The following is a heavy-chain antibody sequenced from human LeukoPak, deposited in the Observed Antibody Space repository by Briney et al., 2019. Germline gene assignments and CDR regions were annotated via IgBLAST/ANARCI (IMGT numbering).Heavy chain of an antibody. CDR1: GGSISSGSYY. CDR3: ASHDSSGYMPWIDY. D-gene: IGHD3-22*01. Sequence: PSDTLSLTCTVSGGSISSGSYYWSWIRQPAGKGLEWIGRIYTSGSPNYNPSLKSRVTISVDTSKNQFSLKLSSVTAADTAVYYCASHDSSGYMPWIDYWGQGTLVTASS. J-gene: IGHJ4*02. V-gene: IGHV4-61*02. CDR2: IYTSGSP.